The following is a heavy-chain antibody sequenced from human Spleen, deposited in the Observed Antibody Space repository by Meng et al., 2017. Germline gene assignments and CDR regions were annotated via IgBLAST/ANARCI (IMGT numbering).Heavy chain of an antibody. CDR3: ARDRYSGSYFYYYGMDV. V-gene: IGHV3-30*04. CDR1: GFTFSTYA. J-gene: IGHJ6*02. D-gene: IGHD1-26*01. Sequence: GGSLRLSCAASGFTFSTYAMHWVRQAPGKGLEWVAVISYDGSNKHYADSVKGRFTVTRDNSKHTLYLQMNSLRAEDTAVYYCARDRYSGSYFYYYGMDVWGQGTTVTVSS. CDR2: ISYDGSNK.